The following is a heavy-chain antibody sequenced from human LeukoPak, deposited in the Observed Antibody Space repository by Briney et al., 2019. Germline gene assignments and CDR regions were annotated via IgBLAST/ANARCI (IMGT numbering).Heavy chain of an antibody. V-gene: IGHV4-59*01. CDR2: IYYSGST. CDR1: GDFNCGYY. D-gene: IGHD5-12*01. CDR3: ARTFSGYYFDH. Sequence: PSETLSLTCTVSGDFNCGYYGSCIRQPPGKGLEWIAYIYYSGSTNYSPSLKIRVTISVDTPKNPFTLNLSSVTAADTAVYYCARTFSGYYFDHWGQGILVTVSS. J-gene: IGHJ4*02.